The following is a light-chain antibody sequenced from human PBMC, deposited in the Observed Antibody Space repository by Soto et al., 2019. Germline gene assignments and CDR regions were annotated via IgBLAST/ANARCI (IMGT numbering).Light chain of an antibody. V-gene: IGKV3-15*01. CDR2: GAS. Sequence: EIVMTQSPATLSVSPGERATLSCRASQSVSSNLAWYQQKPGQAPRLLIYGASTRATAIPARFSGSGSGTEFTLTISSLQSEDFAVYYCEQYNNWPPPITFGQGTRLENK. J-gene: IGKJ5*01. CDR1: QSVSSN. CDR3: EQYNNWPPPIT.